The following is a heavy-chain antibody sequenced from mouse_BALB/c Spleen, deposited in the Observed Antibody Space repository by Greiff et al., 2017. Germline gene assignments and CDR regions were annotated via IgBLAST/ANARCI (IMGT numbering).Heavy chain of an antibody. D-gene: IGHD1-1*01. V-gene: IGHV1S137*01. CDR3: ARRTTVVYWYFDV. Sequence: QVHVKQSGAELVRPGVSVKISCKGSGYTFTDYAMHWVKQSHAKSLEWIGVISTYYGDASYNQKFKGKATMTVDKSSSTAYMELARLTSEDSAIYYCARRTTVVYWYFDVWGAGTTVTVSS. J-gene: IGHJ1*01. CDR1: GYTFTDYA. CDR2: ISTYYGDA.